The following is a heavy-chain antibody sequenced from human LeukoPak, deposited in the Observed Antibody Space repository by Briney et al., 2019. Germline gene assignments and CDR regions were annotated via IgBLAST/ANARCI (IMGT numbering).Heavy chain of an antibody. CDR3: ARHFEFGETTGSDY. CDR2: IYYTGST. Sequence: PSKTLSLTCTVSGGSITSSSYYWGWIRQPPGKGLEWIGSIYYTGSTYYNPSLKSRVTISVDTSKKQFSLRLNSVTAADTAMYYCARHFEFGETTGSDYWGQGTLVTVSS. J-gene: IGHJ4*02. CDR1: GGSITSSSYY. V-gene: IGHV4-39*01. D-gene: IGHD3-10*01.